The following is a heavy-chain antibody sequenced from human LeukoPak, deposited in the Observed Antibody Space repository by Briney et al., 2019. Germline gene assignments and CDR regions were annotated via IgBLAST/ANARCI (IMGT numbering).Heavy chain of an antibody. Sequence: PSETLSLTCTVSGGSISSYYWSWIRQPPGKGLEWIGYIYTSGSTNYNPSLKSRVTISVDTPKNQFSLKLSSVTAADTAVYYCARHYCSSTSCYIDYWGQGTLVTVSS. CDR2: IYTSGST. V-gene: IGHV4-4*09. D-gene: IGHD2-2*01. J-gene: IGHJ4*02. CDR3: ARHYCSSTSCYIDY. CDR1: GGSISSYY.